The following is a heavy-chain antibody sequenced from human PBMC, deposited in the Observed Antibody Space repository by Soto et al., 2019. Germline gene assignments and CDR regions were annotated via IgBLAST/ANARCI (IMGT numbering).Heavy chain of an antibody. Sequence: EASVKVSCKASGGTFSSYTISWVRQAPGQGLEWMGRIIPILGIANYAQKFQGRVTITADKSTSTAYMELSSLRSEDTAVYYCARDQHATIAAAGHTVTDYWGQGTLVTVSS. CDR2: IIPILGIA. CDR3: ARDQHATIAAAGHTVTDY. V-gene: IGHV1-69*04. J-gene: IGHJ4*02. D-gene: IGHD6-13*01. CDR1: GGTFSSYT.